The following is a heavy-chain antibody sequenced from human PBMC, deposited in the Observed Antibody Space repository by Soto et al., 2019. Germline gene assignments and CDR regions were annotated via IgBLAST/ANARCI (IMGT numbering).Heavy chain of an antibody. Sequence: SETLSLTCTVSGGSISSYYWSWIRQPPGKGLEWIGYIYYSGSTNYYPSLKSRVTISVDTSKNQFSLKLSSVTAADTAVYYCARGGYDFWSGYYRILALDPWGQGTLVTVSS. D-gene: IGHD3-3*01. J-gene: IGHJ5*02. CDR1: GGSISSYY. V-gene: IGHV4-59*08. CDR3: ARGGYDFWSGYYRILALDP. CDR2: IYYSGST.